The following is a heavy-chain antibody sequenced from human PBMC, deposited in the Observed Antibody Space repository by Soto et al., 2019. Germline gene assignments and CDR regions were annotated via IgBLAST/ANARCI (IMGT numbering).Heavy chain of an antibody. CDR1: GGSFSGYY. V-gene: IGHV4-34*01. CDR3: ARTINIVATIGVAFDI. J-gene: IGHJ3*02. D-gene: IGHD5-12*01. CDR2: INHSGST. Sequence: PSETLSLTCAVYGGSFSGYYWSWIRQPPGKGLEWIGEINHSGSTNYNPSLKSRVTISVDTSKNQFSLKLSSVTAADTAVYYCARTINIVATIGVAFDIWGQGTMVTVS.